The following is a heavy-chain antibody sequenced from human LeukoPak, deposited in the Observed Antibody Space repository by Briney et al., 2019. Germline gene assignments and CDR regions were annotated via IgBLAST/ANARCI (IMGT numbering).Heavy chain of an antibody. D-gene: IGHD1-26*01. Sequence: ASVKVSCKASGYTFTSYGISWVRQAPGQGLEWMGWISAYNGNTNYAQKLQGRVTMTTDTSTSTAYMELRSLRSDDTAVYYCARGIYSGSYRNYYYYYMDVWGKGTTVTVSS. J-gene: IGHJ6*03. CDR1: GYTFTSYG. V-gene: IGHV1-18*01. CDR3: ARGIYSGSYRNYYYYYMDV. CDR2: ISAYNGNT.